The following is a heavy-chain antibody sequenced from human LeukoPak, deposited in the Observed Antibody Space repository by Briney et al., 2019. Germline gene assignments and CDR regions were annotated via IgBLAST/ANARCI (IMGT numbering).Heavy chain of an antibody. D-gene: IGHD1-26*01. CDR2: ISWNSGSI. J-gene: IGHJ5*02. V-gene: IGHV3-9*01. CDR3: AKGRGSYYDWFDP. Sequence: GGSLRLSCAASGFTFDDYAMHWVRQAPGKGLEWVSGISWNSGSIGYADSVKGRFTISRDNAKNSLYLQMNSLRAEDTALHYCAKGRGSYYDWFDPWGQGTLVTVSS. CDR1: GFTFDDYA.